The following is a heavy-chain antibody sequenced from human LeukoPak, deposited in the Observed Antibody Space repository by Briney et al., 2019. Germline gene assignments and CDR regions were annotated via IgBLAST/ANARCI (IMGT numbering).Heavy chain of an antibody. V-gene: IGHV4-59*01. D-gene: IGHD3-22*01. Sequence: SETLSLTCTVSGGSISSYYWSWIRQPPGKGLEWIGYIYYSGSTNYNPSLKSRVTISVDPSKNQFSLKLSSVTAADTAVYYCASRDYYDSSGFDYWGQGTLVTVSS. CDR1: GGSISSYY. CDR2: IYYSGST. J-gene: IGHJ4*02. CDR3: ASRDYYDSSGFDY.